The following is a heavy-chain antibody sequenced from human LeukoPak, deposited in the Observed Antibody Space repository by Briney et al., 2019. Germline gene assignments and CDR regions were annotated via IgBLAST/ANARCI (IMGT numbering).Heavy chain of an antibody. CDR3: ARDFDRPENSCPSTSCIGV. V-gene: IGHV4-4*02. CDR2: IYHSGST. Sequence: SGTLSLTCAVSGGSISSSNWWSWVRQPPGKGLEWIGEIYHSGSTNYNPSLKSRVTISVDKSKNQFSLKLSSVTAADTAVYYCARDFDRPENSCPSTSCIGVWGQGTTVTVSS. CDR1: GGSISSSNW. J-gene: IGHJ6*02. D-gene: IGHD2-2*01.